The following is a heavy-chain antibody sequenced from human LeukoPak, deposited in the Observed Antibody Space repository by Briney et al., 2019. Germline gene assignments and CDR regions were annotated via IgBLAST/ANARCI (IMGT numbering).Heavy chain of an antibody. CDR1: GFTFSSYG. CDR3: AKAGYSSGWLPFDP. CDR2: ISYDGSNK. J-gene: IGHJ5*02. Sequence: PGGSLRLSCAASGFTFSSYGMHWVRQAPGKGLEWVAVISYDGSNKYYADSVKGRFTISRDNSKNTLYLQMNSLRAEDTAVYYCAKAGYSSGWLPFDPWGQGTLVTVSS. V-gene: IGHV3-30*18. D-gene: IGHD6-19*01.